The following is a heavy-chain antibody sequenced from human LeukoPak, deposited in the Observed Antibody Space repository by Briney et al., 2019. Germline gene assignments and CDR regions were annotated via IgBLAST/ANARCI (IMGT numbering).Heavy chain of an antibody. CDR2: LSGDKKYI. CDR3: ARWSPPSYGKYYLDS. V-gene: IGHV3-21*04. Sequence: GGSLRLSCAASGFTFSTYSLNWVRQAPGKGLEWLSSLSGDKKYIYYADSVKGRFTISRDNAKNSLYLQMNSLSAEDTAVYYCARWSPPSYGKYYLDSWGQGTLVTVSS. CDR1: GFTFSTYS. D-gene: IGHD1-26*01. J-gene: IGHJ4*02.